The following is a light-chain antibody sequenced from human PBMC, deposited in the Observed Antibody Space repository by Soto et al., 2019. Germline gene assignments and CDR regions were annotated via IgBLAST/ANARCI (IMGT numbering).Light chain of an antibody. J-gene: IGKJ1*01. Sequence: IGMTQSPATLSVSPGERATLSCRASQSVSRNLAWYQQKPGQAPSLLIFDASTRATGVPARFSGSGSGTEFTLTIDSLQSEDFAVYYCQHYYNWPPGGTFGQGTKVEI. CDR1: QSVSRN. CDR3: QHYYNWPPGGT. V-gene: IGKV3-15*01. CDR2: DAS.